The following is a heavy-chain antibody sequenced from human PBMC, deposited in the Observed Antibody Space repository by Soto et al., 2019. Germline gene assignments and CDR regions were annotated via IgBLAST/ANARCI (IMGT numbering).Heavy chain of an antibody. V-gene: IGHV1-18*01. J-gene: IGHJ6*02. D-gene: IGHD1-26*01. Sequence: QVQLVQSGDEVKKPGASVKVSCRASGYTFTSYGVSWVRQAPGQGLEWMGWISAFNGQTIYIQKFQGRVTLTTEASTGIAYMELRSLRSDDSDVYYCAIGGYYYYVLDVLGQGATGTVSS. CDR1: GYTFTSYG. CDR3: AIGGYYYYVLDV. CDR2: ISAFNGQT.